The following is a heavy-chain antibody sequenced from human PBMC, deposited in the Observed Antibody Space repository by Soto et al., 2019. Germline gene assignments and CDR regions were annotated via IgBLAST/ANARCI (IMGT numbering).Heavy chain of an antibody. D-gene: IGHD2-8*02. J-gene: IGHJ3*02. CDR2: ILVGGST. CDR1: GFICSSYD. Sequence: GGSVRLSCAVSGFICSSYDMSWVRQAPGKGLEWVSTILVGGSTHYEDSVKGRFTISRDTSKNTVYLQMNSLTAGDTAVYYCAKATATGGGAFEIYGQGTMVTASS. CDR3: AKATATGGGAFEI. V-gene: IGHV3-23*01.